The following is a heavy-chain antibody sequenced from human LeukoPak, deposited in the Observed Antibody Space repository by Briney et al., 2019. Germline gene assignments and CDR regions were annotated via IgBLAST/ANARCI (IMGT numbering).Heavy chain of an antibody. J-gene: IGHJ3*01. CDR1: GGSISSSSYY. CDR2: IYYSGST. V-gene: IGHV4-39*07. D-gene: IGHD3-9*01. Sequence: PSETLSLTCTVSGGSISSSSYYWGWIRQPPGKGLEWIGSIYYSGSTYYNPSLKSRVTISVDTSKNQFSLKLSSVTAADTAVYYCARGGENDILTGLTLWGQGTMVTVSS. CDR3: ARGGENDILTGLTL.